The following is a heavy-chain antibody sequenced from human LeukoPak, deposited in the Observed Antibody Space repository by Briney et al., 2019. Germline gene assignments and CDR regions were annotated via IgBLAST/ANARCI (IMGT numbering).Heavy chain of an antibody. CDR2: IGPSGAVT. V-gene: IGHV3-23*01. Sequence: PGGSLRLSCAGSGFTLETYAMTWVRQAPGKGLEWISVIGPSGAVTHYAESVKGRFTISRDNSKNTLYLQMNNLRVEDTAIYFCAKYATGYAPDFDYWGQGTLVTVSS. CDR3: AKYATGYAPDFDY. CDR1: GFTLETYA. D-gene: IGHD5-12*01. J-gene: IGHJ4*02.